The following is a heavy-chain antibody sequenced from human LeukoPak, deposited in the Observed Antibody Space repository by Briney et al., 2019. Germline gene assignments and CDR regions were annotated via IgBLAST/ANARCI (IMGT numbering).Heavy chain of an antibody. CDR2: ISGSGGST. CDR3: AKASDIVVVPAAFLDY. V-gene: IGHV3-23*01. Sequence: GGSLRLSCAASAFTFSSYTMSWVRQAPGKGLEWGSAISGSGGSTYYADSVKGRFTISTDNSKNTLYLQMNSLRAEDTAIYYCAKASDIVVVPAAFLDYWGQGTLVTVSS. CDR1: AFTFSSYT. D-gene: IGHD2-2*01. J-gene: IGHJ4*02.